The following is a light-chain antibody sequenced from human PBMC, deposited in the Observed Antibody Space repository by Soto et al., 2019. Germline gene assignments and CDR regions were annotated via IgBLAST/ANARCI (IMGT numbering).Light chain of an antibody. CDR3: QQSYSTPYT. J-gene: IGKJ2*01. Sequence: DIQMTQSPSSLSASVGDRVTITCRASQRISSYLNWYQQKPGKAPKVLIYGASSLQSGVPSRFRGSGSGTDFTLTISSLQPEDFATYYCQQSYSTPYTFGQGTKLEIK. CDR2: GAS. CDR1: QRISSY. V-gene: IGKV1-39*01.